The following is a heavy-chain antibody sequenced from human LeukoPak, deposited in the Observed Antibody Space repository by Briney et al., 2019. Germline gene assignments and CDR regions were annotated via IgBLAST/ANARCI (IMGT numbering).Heavy chain of an antibody. CDR2: IYYTGST. J-gene: IGHJ4*02. D-gene: IGHD4-23*01. Sequence: SETLSLTCSVSGGSIGSYYWSWIRQPPGKGLEWIGYIYYTGSTNYNPSLESRVTISIDTSKNQFSLKLNSVTAADTAVYYCARSYYGGSHQYYFDYWGQGTLVAVSS. CDR1: GGSIGSYY. V-gene: IGHV4-59*08. CDR3: ARSYYGGSHQYYFDY.